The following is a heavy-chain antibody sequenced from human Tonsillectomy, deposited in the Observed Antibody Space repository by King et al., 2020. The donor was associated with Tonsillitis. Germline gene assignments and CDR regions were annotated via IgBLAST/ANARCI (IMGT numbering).Heavy chain of an antibody. Sequence: NCNVSGGSISSYYWSWIRQPPGKGLEWIGYIYYSGSTNYNPSLKSRVTISVDTSKNQFSLKLSSVTAADTAVYYCAREGVYSSSWYDVYYFDYWGQGTLVTVSS. D-gene: IGHD6-13*01. CDR3: AREGVYSSSWYDVYYFDY. J-gene: IGHJ4*02. V-gene: IGHV4-59*01. CDR1: GGSISSYY. CDR2: IYYSGST.